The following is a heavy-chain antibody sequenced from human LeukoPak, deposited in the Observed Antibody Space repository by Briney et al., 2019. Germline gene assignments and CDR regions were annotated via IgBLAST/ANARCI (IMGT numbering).Heavy chain of an antibody. J-gene: IGHJ4*02. D-gene: IGHD2-21*01. V-gene: IGHV3-23*01. Sequence: GGSLRLSCAASGFTFSSYAMSWVRQAPGKGLEWVSSISGSDGTTYYADSVKGRFTISRDNAKNSLYLQMNSLRAEDTAVYYCARDSPNEGILWWSIDYWGQGTLVTVSS. CDR1: GFTFSSYA. CDR2: ISGSDGTT. CDR3: ARDSPNEGILWWSIDY.